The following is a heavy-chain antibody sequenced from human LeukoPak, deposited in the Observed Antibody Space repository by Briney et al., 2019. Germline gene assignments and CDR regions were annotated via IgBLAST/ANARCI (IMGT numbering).Heavy chain of an antibody. D-gene: IGHD1-14*01. CDR2: IYISGST. CDR1: GGSFSSYY. Sequence: SETLSLTCTVSGGSFSSYYWSWIRQPAGQGLECIGRIYISGSTSYNPSLKSRVTMSVDTSKNQFSLRLSSVTAADTAVYYCATANRYSLYMDVWGKGTTVTVSS. J-gene: IGHJ6*03. V-gene: IGHV4-4*07. CDR3: ATANRYSLYMDV.